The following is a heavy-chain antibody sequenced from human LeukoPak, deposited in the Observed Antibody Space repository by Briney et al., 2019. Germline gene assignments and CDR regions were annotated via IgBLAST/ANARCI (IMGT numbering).Heavy chain of an antibody. Sequence: PGGSLRLSCAASRFTFSTYAMSWVRQARGKRLEWVSAISGSDAGTYHADSVKGRFTISRDNAKNSLYLQMNSLRAEDTAVYYCARELLNTLPLSYSMDVWGKGATVIVSS. CDR2: ISGSDAGT. V-gene: IGHV3-23*01. CDR1: RFTFSTYA. J-gene: IGHJ6*03. D-gene: IGHD4/OR15-4a*01. CDR3: ARELLNTLPLSYSMDV.